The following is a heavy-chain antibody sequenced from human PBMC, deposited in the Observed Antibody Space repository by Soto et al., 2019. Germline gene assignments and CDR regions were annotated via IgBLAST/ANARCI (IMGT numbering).Heavy chain of an antibody. Sequence: SETLSLTCSVSGGSINGSSYFWGWVRQPPGKGLEWIGSIYYSGSTYYNPSLRSRVTISVDTSKNQFSLKLSSVTAADTAVFYCARHYSSGSRNWFDPWGQGTLVTVSS. J-gene: IGHJ5*02. D-gene: IGHD6-19*01. CDR3: ARHYSSGSRNWFDP. CDR1: GGSINGSSYF. V-gene: IGHV4-39*01. CDR2: IYYSGST.